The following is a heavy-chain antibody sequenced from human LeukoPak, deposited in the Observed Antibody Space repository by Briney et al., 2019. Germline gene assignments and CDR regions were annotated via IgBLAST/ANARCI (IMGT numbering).Heavy chain of an antibody. D-gene: IGHD3-3*01. CDR1: GGSISSGGYY. CDR2: IYYTGST. CDR3: NLWSGYRFNPYMDV. J-gene: IGHJ6*03. V-gene: IGHV4-39*07. Sequence: SETLSLTCTVSGGSISSGGYYWGWIRQPPGKGLEWIGNIYYTGSTYDNPSLKSRVTISLDTSKNQHSLKLSSVTAADTAVYCCNLWSGYRFNPYMDVWGKGTTVTASS.